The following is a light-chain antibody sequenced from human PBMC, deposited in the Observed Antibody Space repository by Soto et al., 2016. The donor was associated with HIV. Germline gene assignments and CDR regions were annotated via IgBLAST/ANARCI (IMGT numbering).Light chain of an antibody. J-gene: IGLJ1*01. CDR2: GKN. CDR1: SLRKYY. CDR3: NSRDSSDNHNYV. Sequence: SSELTQDPAVSVALGQTVRITCQGDSLRKYYASWYQQKPGQAPVLVIYGKNNRPSGIPDRFSGSNSVNTASLTITGAQAEDEADYYCNSRDSSDNHNYVFGTGPRSPS. V-gene: IGLV3-19*01.